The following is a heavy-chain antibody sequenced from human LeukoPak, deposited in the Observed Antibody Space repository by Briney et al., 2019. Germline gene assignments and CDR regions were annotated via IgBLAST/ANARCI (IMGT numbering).Heavy chain of an antibody. Sequence: SDTLSLTCAVYGGSFSGYYWCWIRQPQGKGLEWIGEINHGGSTNYNPSLKSRVTISVDTSKNQFSLKLSSVTAADTAVYYCARSSHDSSGYVDYWGQGTLVTVSS. CDR2: INHGGST. CDR1: GGSFSGYY. CDR3: ARSSHDSSGYVDY. J-gene: IGHJ4*02. V-gene: IGHV4-34*01. D-gene: IGHD3-22*01.